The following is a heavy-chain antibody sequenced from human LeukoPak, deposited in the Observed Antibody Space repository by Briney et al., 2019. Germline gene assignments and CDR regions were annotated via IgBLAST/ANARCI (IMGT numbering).Heavy chain of an antibody. V-gene: IGHV4-31*03. CDR1: GGSLSSGGYY. Sequence: SQTLSLTCTVSGGSLSSGGYYWSWIRQHPGKGLEWIGYIYYSGSTYYNPSLKSRVTISVDTSKNQFSLKLSSVTAADTAVYYCAAGDSSGYYSGAEYFQHWGQGTLVTVSS. J-gene: IGHJ1*01. D-gene: IGHD3-22*01. CDR2: IYYSGST. CDR3: AAGDSSGYYSGAEYFQH.